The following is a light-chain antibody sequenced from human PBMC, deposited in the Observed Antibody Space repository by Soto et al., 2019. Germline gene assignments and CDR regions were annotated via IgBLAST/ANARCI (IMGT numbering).Light chain of an antibody. CDR2: RVS. CDR1: QSVVYSDGTAY. Sequence: DVVMTQSPLSLPVTLGQPASISCRSSQSVVYSDGTAYLTWFHQRPGQSPRRLIYRVSIRESGVPDRFRGSGSVTDFTLNISRVEAEDLGIDYCMQGTPWPPPFGRGTKVEIK. J-gene: IGKJ1*01. CDR3: MQGTPWPPP. V-gene: IGKV2-30*01.